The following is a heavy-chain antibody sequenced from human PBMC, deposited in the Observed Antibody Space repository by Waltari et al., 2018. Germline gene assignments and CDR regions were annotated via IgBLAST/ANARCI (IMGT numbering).Heavy chain of an antibody. CDR3: AKDRISTSYYYYYHMDV. CDR1: GFTFNTYT. V-gene: IGHV3-21*01. J-gene: IGHJ6*02. D-gene: IGHD3-16*01. CDR2: ISSTSIYR. Sequence: EVQLVESGGGLVKPGGSLRLSCAASGFTFNTYTMNWVRQAPGKGWEWVSSISSTSIYRYYADSVKGRFTISRDNAKNSLYLQMNSLRGEDTAVYYCAKDRISTSYYYYYHMDVWGQGTTVTVSS.